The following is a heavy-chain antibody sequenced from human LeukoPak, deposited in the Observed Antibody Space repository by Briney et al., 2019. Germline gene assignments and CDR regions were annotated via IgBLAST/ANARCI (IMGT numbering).Heavy chain of an antibody. CDR2: IQNDGGNE. CDR3: ARSYVLNFFNP. D-gene: IGHD3-10*02. J-gene: IGHJ5*02. V-gene: IGHV3-30*02. Sequence: GWSLRLSCATSGFTFSTFHMHWVRQAPGGVPEWVAFIQNDGGNEYYGDSVKGRFTISRDNSKSTLYLQLNSLTTEDTAVYYCARSYVLNFFNPWGQGTLVTVSS. CDR1: GFTFSTFH.